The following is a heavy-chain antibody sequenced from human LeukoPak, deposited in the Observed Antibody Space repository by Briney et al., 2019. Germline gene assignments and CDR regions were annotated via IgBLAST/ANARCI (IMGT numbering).Heavy chain of an antibody. V-gene: IGHV3-23*01. J-gene: IGHJ4*02. CDR2: ISGSGGST. Sequence: PGGSLRLSCAASGFTFSSYGMSWVRQAPGKGLEWVSDISGSGGSTYYADSVKGRFTISRDNSKNMLYLQMNSLRAEDTAVYYCAKDRREYQLPVDYWGQGTLVTVSS. D-gene: IGHD2-2*01. CDR3: AKDRREYQLPVDY. CDR1: GFTFSSYG.